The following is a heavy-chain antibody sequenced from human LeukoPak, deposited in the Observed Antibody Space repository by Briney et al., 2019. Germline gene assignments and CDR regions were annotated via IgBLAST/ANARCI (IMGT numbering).Heavy chain of an antibody. CDR3: AKTVRIVVVPAAISYYFDY. CDR1: GYTFTSYD. J-gene: IGHJ4*02. CDR2: INPNSGNT. V-gene: IGHV1-8*01. D-gene: IGHD2-2*02. Sequence: ASVKVSCKASGYTFTSYDINWVRQATGQGLEWMGWINPNSGNTGHAQKFQGRVTMTRNTSISTAYMELSSLRSEDTAVYYCAKTVRIVVVPAAISYYFDYWGQGTLVTVSS.